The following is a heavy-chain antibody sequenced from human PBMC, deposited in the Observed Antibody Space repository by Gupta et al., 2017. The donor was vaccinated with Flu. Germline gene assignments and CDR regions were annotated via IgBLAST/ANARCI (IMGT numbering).Heavy chain of an antibody. CDR1: G. CDR2: IPHDESQN. J-gene: IGHJ6*02. Sequence: GTHGAGQGPCKGLKWLAGIPHDESQNYHTDYVKGRLSHARNNAKNTVYLQMRGLRTEDTAVYYRAKGWRWNNNIDGRSAWGQGTTVTVSS. CDR3: AKGWRWNNNIDGRSA. D-gene: IGHD2-15*01. V-gene: IGHV3-33*05.